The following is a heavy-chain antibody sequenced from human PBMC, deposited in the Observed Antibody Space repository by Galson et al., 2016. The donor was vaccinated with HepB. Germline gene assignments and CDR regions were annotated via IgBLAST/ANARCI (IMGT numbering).Heavy chain of an antibody. D-gene: IGHD2-21*02. J-gene: IGHJ6*02. V-gene: IGHV3-30*18. Sequence: SLRLSCAASGFTFSTYGMHWVRQAPGKGLEWVAVISYAGSSKYYADSVKGRFTISRDNSKNTLYLQMNSLRVEDTAVYFCAKGGDCGGDCYLPYYYYGMDVWGQGTTVTVSS. CDR3: AKGGDCGGDCYLPYYYYGMDV. CDR1: GFTFSTYG. CDR2: ISYAGSSK.